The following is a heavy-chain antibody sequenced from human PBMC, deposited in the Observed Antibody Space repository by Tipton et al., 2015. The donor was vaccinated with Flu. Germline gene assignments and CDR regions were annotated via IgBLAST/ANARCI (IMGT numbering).Heavy chain of an antibody. CDR1: GFTFSSYE. V-gene: IGHV3-48*03. Sequence: SLRLSCAASGFTFSSYEMNWVRQAPGKGLEWVSYISTSGNFRYYADSVRGRFTVSRDNAKNSLYLQMNSLTAEDTAVYHCVRAIGRSGSYWGQGTLVTVSS. CDR2: ISTSGNFR. CDR3: VRAIGRSGSY. D-gene: IGHD6-19*01. J-gene: IGHJ4*02.